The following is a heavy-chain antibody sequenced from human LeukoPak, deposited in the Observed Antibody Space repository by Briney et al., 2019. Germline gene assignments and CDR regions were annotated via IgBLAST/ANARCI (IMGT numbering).Heavy chain of an antibody. D-gene: IGHD3-9*01. CDR2: ISGSGDST. Sequence: GGSLRLSCAASGFTFSSYAMSWVRQAPGKGLEWVSAISGSGDSTYYADSVKGRFTISRDNSKNTLYLQMNSLRAEDTAVYYCAKGGIDHYDILTGYSDYWGQGTLVTVSS. J-gene: IGHJ4*02. V-gene: IGHV3-23*01. CDR3: AKGGIDHYDILTGYSDY. CDR1: GFTFSSYA.